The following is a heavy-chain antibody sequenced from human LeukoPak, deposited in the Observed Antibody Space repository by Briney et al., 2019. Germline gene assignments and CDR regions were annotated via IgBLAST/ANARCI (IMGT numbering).Heavy chain of an antibody. CDR2: INPSGGST. J-gene: IGHJ4*02. Sequence: ASVKVSCKASGYTFTSYYMHWVRQAPGQGLEWMGIINPSGGSTSYAQKFQGRVTMTRDTSTSTVYMELSSLRSEDTAVYYCARDNYGSLSPARLFDYWGQGTLVTVSS. V-gene: IGHV1-46*01. CDR3: ARDNYGSLSPARLFDY. CDR1: GYTFTSYY. D-gene: IGHD3-10*01.